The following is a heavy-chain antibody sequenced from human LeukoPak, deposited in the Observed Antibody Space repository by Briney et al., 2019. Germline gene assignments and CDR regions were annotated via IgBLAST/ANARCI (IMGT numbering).Heavy chain of an antibody. V-gene: IGHV3-48*01. D-gene: IGHD6-19*01. Sequence: LAGGSLRLSCAASGFTFSSHSMNWVRQAPGKGLEWVSYISSSSNTIYYADSVKGRFTISRDNAKNSLYLQMNSLRAEDTAVYYCARDRPGYSSAWYCDYWGQGTLVTVSS. CDR3: ARDRPGYSSAWYCDY. CDR2: ISSSSNTI. J-gene: IGHJ4*02. CDR1: GFTFSSHS.